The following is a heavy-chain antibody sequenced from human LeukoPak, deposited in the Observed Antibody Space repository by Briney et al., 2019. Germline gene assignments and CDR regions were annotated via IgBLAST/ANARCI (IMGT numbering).Heavy chain of an antibody. Sequence: SETLSLTCTVSGGSVSSGSYYWSWIRQPPGKGLEWIGYIYYSGSTNYNPSLKSRVTISVDTSKNQFSLKLSSVTAADTAVYYCARAPEYYDFWSCISHRYHGMDVWGQGTTVTVSS. CDR1: GGSVSSGSYY. V-gene: IGHV4-61*01. J-gene: IGHJ6*02. CDR2: IYYSGST. D-gene: IGHD3-3*01. CDR3: ARAPEYYDFWSCISHRYHGMDV.